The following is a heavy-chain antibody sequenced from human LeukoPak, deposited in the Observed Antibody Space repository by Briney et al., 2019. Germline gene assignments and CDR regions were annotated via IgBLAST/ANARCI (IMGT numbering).Heavy chain of an antibody. CDR1: GFTFSSYS. CDR3: AKEYDILTGYGPYYSMDV. V-gene: IGHV3-48*04. D-gene: IGHD3-9*01. Sequence: GGSLRLSCAASGFTFSSYSMNWVRQAPGKGPEWVSYISSSSSNIYYADSVRGRFTISRDNNKSSLFLQMKSLRTEDTALYYCAKEYDILTGYGPYYSMDVWGQGTTVTVSS. J-gene: IGHJ6*02. CDR2: ISSSSSNI.